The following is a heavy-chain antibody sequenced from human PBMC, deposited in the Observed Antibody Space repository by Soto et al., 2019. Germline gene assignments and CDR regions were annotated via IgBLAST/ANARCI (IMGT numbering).Heavy chain of an antibody. D-gene: IGHD5-18*01. CDR1: GGTFSSYP. CDR3: ARRDSRGYFRYFDH. J-gene: IGHJ4*02. Sequence: QVQLVQSGAEVKKPGSSVKVSCKASGGTFSSYPISWVRQAPGQGLEWMGGTNANLGTGNYAQKFQGRLTITTDISTTTAYMGLSTLRSEDTAVYYCARRDSRGYFRYFDHWGQGTLVTVSS. V-gene: IGHV1-69*06. CDR2: TNANLGTG.